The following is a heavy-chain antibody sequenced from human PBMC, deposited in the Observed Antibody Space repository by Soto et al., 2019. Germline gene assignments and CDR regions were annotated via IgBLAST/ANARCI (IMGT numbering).Heavy chain of an antibody. CDR2: ISYDGSNK. D-gene: IGHD3-10*01. V-gene: IGHV3-30*18. CDR3: AKDRGFGGTDYYYYGMDA. Sequence: GGSVRLSCAASGFTFSSYGMHWVRQAPGKGLEWVAVISYDGSNKYYADSVKGRFTISRDNSKNTLYLQMNSLRAEDTAVYYCAKDRGFGGTDYYYYGMDAWGQGTTVTVSS. J-gene: IGHJ6*02. CDR1: GFTFSSYG.